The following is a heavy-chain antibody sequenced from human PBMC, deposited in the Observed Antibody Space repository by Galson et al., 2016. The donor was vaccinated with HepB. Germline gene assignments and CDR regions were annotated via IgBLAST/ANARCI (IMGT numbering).Heavy chain of an antibody. CDR3: ANHQRIGAGGDWFDP. J-gene: IGHJ5*02. V-gene: IGHV1-69*02. CDR2: IIPIIGIA. CDR1: GGNFSSYS. Sequence: SVKVSCKAFGGNFSSYSISWVRQAPGQGLEWMGRIIPIIGIANYAQKFQGRATITADKSTGTAYMELSSLRNEDTAFYYCANHQRIGAGGDWFDPWGQGTLVTVSS. D-gene: IGHD6-13*01.